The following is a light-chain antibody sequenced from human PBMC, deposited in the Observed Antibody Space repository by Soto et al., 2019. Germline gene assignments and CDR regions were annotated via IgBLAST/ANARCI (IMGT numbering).Light chain of an antibody. Sequence: EIVLTQSSATLSLSPGERATLSCRASQSVTSNALAWYQQKPGQAPRLLIYGASNRATGIPDRFSGSGSGTDFTLTISRLEPEDFAVYYCQQYNNWPPGTFGQGTKLEIK. CDR2: GAS. CDR1: QSVTSNA. CDR3: QQYNNWPPGT. V-gene: IGKV3-20*01. J-gene: IGKJ2*02.